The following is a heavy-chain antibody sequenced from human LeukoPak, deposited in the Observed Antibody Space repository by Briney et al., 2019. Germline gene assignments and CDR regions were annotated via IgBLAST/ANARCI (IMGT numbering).Heavy chain of an antibody. CDR3: ARGFSGIAVAGYYFDY. D-gene: IGHD6-19*01. CDR2: ISAYNGNT. V-gene: IGHV1-18*01. CDR1: GYTFTSYG. Sequence: ASVSVSCKASGYTFTSYGISWVRQAPGQGLEGMGWISAYNGNTNYAQKLQGRVTMTTDTSTSTAYMELRSLRSDDTAVYYCARGFSGIAVAGYYFDYWGQGTLVTVSS. J-gene: IGHJ4*02.